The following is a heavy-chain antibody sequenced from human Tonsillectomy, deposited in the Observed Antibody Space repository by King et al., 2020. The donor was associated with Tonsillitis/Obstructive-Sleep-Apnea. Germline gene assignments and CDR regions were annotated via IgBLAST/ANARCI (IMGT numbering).Heavy chain of an antibody. D-gene: IGHD3-3*01. CDR1: VFTFSSYS. V-gene: IGHV3-21*01. J-gene: IGHJ6*03. Sequence: VQLVESGGGLVKPGGSLRSSCAASVFTFSSYSMNWVRQAPGEGLEWVSCITSVSNYIYYADSVKGRFTTSRDNAKNSLYLQMNSLRAEDTAVYYCARDSYDFWNQGNYYMDVWGKGTTVTVSS. CDR2: ITSVSNYI. CDR3: ARDSYDFWNQGNYYMDV.